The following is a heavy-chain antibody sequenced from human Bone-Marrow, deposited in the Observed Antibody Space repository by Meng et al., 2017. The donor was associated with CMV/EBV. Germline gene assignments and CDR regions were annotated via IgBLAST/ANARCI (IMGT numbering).Heavy chain of an antibody. J-gene: IGHJ3*02. CDR2: ISSSGSTI. V-gene: IGHV3-48*03. D-gene: IGHD2-2*01. CDR1: GFTFSSYE. Sequence: GESLKISCAASGFTFSSYEMNWVRQAPGKGLEWVSYISSSGSTIYYADSVKGRFTISRDNAKNSLYLQMNSLRAEDTAVYYCARECGDLGYCSSTSCWNDAFDIWGQGTMVTVSS. CDR3: ARECGDLGYCSSTSCWNDAFDI.